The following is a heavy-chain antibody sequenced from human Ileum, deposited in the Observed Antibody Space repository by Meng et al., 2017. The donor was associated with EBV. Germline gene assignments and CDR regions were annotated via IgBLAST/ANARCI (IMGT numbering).Heavy chain of an antibody. CDR2: INHSGST. V-gene: IGHV4-34*01. J-gene: IGHJ4*02. Sequence: QVQLQQGGGGLLNPSETLALTCAVYGGSFSGYYWTWIRQPPGKGLDWIGEINHSGSTNYNPSLKSRVTISVDKNQFSLKLSSVTAADTAVYYCARGFYTYGSSCFDYWGQGTLVTVSS. D-gene: IGHD6-13*01. CDR1: GGSFSGYY. CDR3: ARGFYTYGSSCFDY.